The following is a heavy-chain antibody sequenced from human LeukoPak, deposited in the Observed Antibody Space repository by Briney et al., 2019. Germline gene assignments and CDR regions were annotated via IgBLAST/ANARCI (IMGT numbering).Heavy chain of an antibody. CDR3: ARHVVGYSYGPFDS. J-gene: IGHJ4*02. Sequence: PSETLSLTCTVSGGSINSYYWSWIRQPPGKGLEWIGYIYYSGSANYNPSLKSRVTISVDTSKNQFSLRLSSVTAADTAVYYCARHVVGYSYGPFDSWGRGTLVTVSS. CDR1: GGSINSYY. CDR2: IYYSGSA. V-gene: IGHV4-59*08. D-gene: IGHD5-18*01.